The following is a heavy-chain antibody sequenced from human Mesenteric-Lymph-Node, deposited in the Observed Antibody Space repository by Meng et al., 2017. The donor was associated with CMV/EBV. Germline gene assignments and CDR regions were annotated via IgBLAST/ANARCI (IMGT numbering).Heavy chain of an antibody. CDR1: GFNFDGYA. V-gene: IGHV3-23*01. CDR3: ARGVPAAEGDV. Sequence: GESLKISCAASGFNFDGYAMSWVRQAPEKGLEWVSGIGGSGGLTYHADSVKGRFTISRDNSKNTLYLQMNSLRAEDTAVYYCARGVPAAEGDVWGQGTTVTVSS. D-gene: IGHD2-2*01. CDR2: IGGSGGLT. J-gene: IGHJ6*02.